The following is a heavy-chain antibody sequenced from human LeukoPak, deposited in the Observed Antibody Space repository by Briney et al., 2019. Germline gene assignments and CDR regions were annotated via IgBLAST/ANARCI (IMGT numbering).Heavy chain of an antibody. CDR1: GFTFSNAW. CDR2: IKSKTDGGTT. D-gene: IGHD3-3*01. CDR3: AKDRYGFHDFWSGYDY. J-gene: IGHJ4*02. V-gene: IGHV3-15*01. Sequence: GGSLRLSCAASGFTFSNAWMSWVRQAPGKGLEWVGRIKSKTDGGTTDYAAPVKGRFTISRDNSKNTLYLQMNSLRAEDTAVYYCAKDRYGFHDFWSGYDYWGQGTLVTVSS.